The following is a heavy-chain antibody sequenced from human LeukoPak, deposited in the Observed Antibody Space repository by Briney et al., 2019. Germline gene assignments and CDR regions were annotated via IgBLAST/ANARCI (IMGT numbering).Heavy chain of an antibody. CDR1: GFTFSSYG. D-gene: IGHD5-12*01. CDR3: AKDLRAYSGYDYVYYYYGMDV. CDR2: VSVSGGNT. J-gene: IGHJ6*02. V-gene: IGHV3-23*01. Sequence: SGGSLRLSCAAPGFTFSSYGMHWVRQAPGKGLEWLSAVSVSGGNTHDADSVKGRFTISRDNSKRTLYLQMNSLRAEDTAVYYCAKDLRAYSGYDYVYYYYGMDVWGQGTTVTVSS.